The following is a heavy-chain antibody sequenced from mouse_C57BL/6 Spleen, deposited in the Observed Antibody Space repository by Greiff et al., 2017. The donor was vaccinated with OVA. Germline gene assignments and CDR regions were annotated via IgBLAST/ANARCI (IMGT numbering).Heavy chain of an antibody. CDR1: GYTFTSYW. V-gene: IGHV1-7*01. Sequence: VQLQESGAELAKPGASVKLSCKASGYTFTSYWMHWVKQRPGQGLEWIGYINPSSGYTKYNQKFKDKATLTADKSSSTAYMQLSSLTYEDSAVYYCGLGSSYGPNYFDYWGQGTTLTVSS. D-gene: IGHD1-1*01. CDR3: GLGSSYGPNYFDY. CDR2: INPSSGYT. J-gene: IGHJ2*01.